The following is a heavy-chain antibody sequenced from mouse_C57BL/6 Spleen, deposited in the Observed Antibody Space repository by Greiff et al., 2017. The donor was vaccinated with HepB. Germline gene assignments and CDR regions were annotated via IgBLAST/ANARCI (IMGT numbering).Heavy chain of an antibody. CDR3: AREGVYYGYEDYAMDY. V-gene: IGHV1-85*01. D-gene: IGHD2-2*01. Sequence: VQLQESGPELVKPGASVKLSCKASGYTFTSYDINWVKQRPGQGLEWIGWIYPRDGSTKYNEKFKGKATLTVDTSSSTAYMELHSLTSEDSAVYFCAREGVYYGYEDYAMDYWGQGTSVTVSS. CDR2: IYPRDGST. J-gene: IGHJ4*01. CDR1: GYTFTSYD.